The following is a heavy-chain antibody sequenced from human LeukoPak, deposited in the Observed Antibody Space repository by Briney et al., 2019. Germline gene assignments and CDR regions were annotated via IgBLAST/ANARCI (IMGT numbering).Heavy chain of an antibody. CDR2: INPNSGGT. D-gene: IGHD2-15*01. J-gene: IGHJ6*02. CDR3: ARDAPDIEDGMDV. V-gene: IGHV1-2*04. Sequence: ASVKVSCKASGGTFSSYAISWVRQAPGQGLEWMGWINPNSGGTNYAQKFQGWVTMTRDTSISTAYMELSRLRSDDTAVYYCARDAPDIEDGMDVWGQGTTVTVSS. CDR1: GGTFSSYA.